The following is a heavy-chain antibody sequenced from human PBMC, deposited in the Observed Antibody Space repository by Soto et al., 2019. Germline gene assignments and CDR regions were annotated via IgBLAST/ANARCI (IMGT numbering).Heavy chain of an antibody. CDR1: GFTFSSYG. J-gene: IGHJ3*02. V-gene: IGHV3-33*01. Sequence: GGSLRLSCAASGFTFSSYGMHWVRQAPGKGLEWVAVIWYDGSNKYYADSVKGRFTISRDNSKNTLYLQMNSLRAEDTAVYYCAREINAVGLDNAFDIWGQGTMVTVSS. CDR2: IWYDGSNK. CDR3: AREINAVGLDNAFDI.